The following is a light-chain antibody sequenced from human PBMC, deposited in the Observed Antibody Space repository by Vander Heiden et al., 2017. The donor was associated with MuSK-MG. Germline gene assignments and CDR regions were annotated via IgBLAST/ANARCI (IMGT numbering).Light chain of an antibody. CDR2: SNN. Sequence: QSVLTHPPSASGTPVQRVTISCSGSSSNIGSNTVNWYQQLPGTAPKLLIYSNNQRPSGVPDRFSGSKSGTSASLAISGLQSEDEADYYCAAWDDSLNGVVFGGGTKLTVL. CDR1: SSNIGSNT. CDR3: AAWDDSLNGVV. V-gene: IGLV1-44*01. J-gene: IGLJ3*02.